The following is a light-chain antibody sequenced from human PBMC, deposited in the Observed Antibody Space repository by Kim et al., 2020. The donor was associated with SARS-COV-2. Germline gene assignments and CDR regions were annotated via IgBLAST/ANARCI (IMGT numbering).Light chain of an antibody. CDR3: QQYGRSPTT. CDR2: GAS. V-gene: IGKV3-20*01. Sequence: YPGERAILSCRASQSVSSSYLAWYQHKPGQSPRLLNHGASSRATGVPDRFRGGGSGTDFTLTITRLEPEDFAVYYCQQYGRSPTTFGQGTRLEIK. J-gene: IGKJ5*01. CDR1: QSVSSSY.